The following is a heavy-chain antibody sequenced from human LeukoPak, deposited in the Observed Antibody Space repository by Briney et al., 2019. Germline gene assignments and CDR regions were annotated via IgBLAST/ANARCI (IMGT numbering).Heavy chain of an antibody. D-gene: IGHD6-19*01. J-gene: IGHJ4*02. V-gene: IGHV3-23*01. CDR2: ISGSGGST. CDR3: AKDEFGSGWYGGFDD. CDR1: GFTFSSYA. Sequence: GGSLRLSCAASGFTFSSYAMSWVRQAPGKGLEWVSAISGSGGSTYYADSVKGRFTISRDNSKNTLYLQMNSLRAEDTAVYYCAKDEFGSGWYGGFDDWGQGTLVTVSS.